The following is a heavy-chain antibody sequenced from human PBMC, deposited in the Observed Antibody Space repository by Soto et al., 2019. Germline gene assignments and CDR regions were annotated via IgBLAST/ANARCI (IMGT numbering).Heavy chain of an antibody. D-gene: IGHD2-15*01. CDR1: GGTFSSYA. CDR2: IIPIFGTA. CDR3: ARGYCSGGSCSPLPYYYGMDV. Sequence: SVKVSCKASGGTFSSYAISWVRQAPGQGLEWMGGIIPIFGTANYAQKFQGRVTITADESTSTAYMELSSLRSEDTAVYYCARGYCSGGSCSPLPYYYGMDVWGQGTTVTVSS. J-gene: IGHJ6*02. V-gene: IGHV1-69*13.